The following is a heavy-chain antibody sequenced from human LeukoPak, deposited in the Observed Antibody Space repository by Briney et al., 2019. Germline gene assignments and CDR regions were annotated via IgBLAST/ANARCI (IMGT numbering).Heavy chain of an antibody. V-gene: IGHV1-2*06. CDR3: ARRLGDSSGYYY. CDR1: GYTFTGYY. J-gene: IGHJ4*02. Sequence: ASVKVSCKASGYTFTGYYMHWVRQAPGQGLEWIGRINPNSGGTNYAQKFQGRVTMTRDTSISTAYLELSRLTSDDTAVYYCARRLGDSSGYYYWGQGTLVTVSS. D-gene: IGHD3-22*01. CDR2: INPNSGGT.